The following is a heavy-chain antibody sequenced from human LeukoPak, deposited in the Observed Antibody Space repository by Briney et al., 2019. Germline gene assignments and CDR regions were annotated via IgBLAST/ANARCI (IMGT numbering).Heavy chain of an antibody. V-gene: IGHV3-30*03. CDR2: ISYDGSDK. CDR3: ARDREQWLVRRFDY. CDR1: GFTFSSYG. J-gene: IGHJ4*02. D-gene: IGHD6-19*01. Sequence: AGGSLRLSCAASGFTFSSYGMHWVRQAPGKGLEWVAVISYDGSDKYYADSVKGRFTISRDNSKNTLYLQMNSLRAEDTAVYYCARDREQWLVRRFDYWGQGTLVTVSS.